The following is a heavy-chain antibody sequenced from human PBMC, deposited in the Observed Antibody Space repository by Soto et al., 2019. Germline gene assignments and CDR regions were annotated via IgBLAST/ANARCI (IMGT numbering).Heavy chain of an antibody. CDR2: ISYDGSNK. CDR3: ARDGDVEGFGESYYYSYGMDV. Sequence: QVQLVESGGGVVQPGRSLRLSCAASGFTFSSYAMHWVRQAPGKGLEWVAVISYDGSNKYYADSVKGRFTISRDNSKNTLYLQMNSLRAEDTAVYYCARDGDVEGFGESYYYSYGMDVWGQGTTVTVSS. V-gene: IGHV3-30-3*01. CDR1: GFTFSSYA. J-gene: IGHJ6*02. D-gene: IGHD3-10*01.